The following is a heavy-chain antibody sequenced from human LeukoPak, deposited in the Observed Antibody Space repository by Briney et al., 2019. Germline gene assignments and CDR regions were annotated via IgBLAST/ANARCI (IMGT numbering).Heavy chain of an antibody. V-gene: IGHV1-46*01. CDR3: ARERRDGPFDY. CDR2: INPSGGST. Sequence: EASVKVSCKASGYTFTSCYMHWVRQAPGQGREKMGIINPSGGSTSYAQKFQGRVTMTRDMSTSTAYMELRSLRSDDTAVYYCARERRDGPFDYWGQGTLVTVSS. CDR1: GYTFTSCY. D-gene: IGHD5-24*01. J-gene: IGHJ4*02.